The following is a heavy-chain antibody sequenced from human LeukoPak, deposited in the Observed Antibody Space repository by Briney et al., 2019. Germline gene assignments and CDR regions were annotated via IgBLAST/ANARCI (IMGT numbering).Heavy chain of an antibody. Sequence: GGSLRLSCAASGFTFSYYYMSWIRQAPGEGLEWVSYISSSGSTIYYADSVKGGFTISRDNAKNPLYLQMNSLRAEDPAVYYCASRGALYCSSTSCAFDIWGQGKMVTVSS. V-gene: IGHV3-11*04. CDR3: ASRGALYCSSTSCAFDI. J-gene: IGHJ3*02. CDR2: ISSSGSTI. D-gene: IGHD2-2*01. CDR1: GFTFSYYY.